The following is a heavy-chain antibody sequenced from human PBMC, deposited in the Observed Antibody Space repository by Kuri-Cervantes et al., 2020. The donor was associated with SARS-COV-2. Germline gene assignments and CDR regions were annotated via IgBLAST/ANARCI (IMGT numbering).Heavy chain of an antibody. CDR1: GYTFTGYY. CDR2: IRYDGSNK. J-gene: IGHJ4*02. D-gene: IGHD2/OR15-2a*01. Sequence: SCKASGYTFTGYYMHWVRQAPGKGLEWVAFIRYDGSNKYYADSVKGRFTISRDNSKNTLYLQMNSLRAEDTAVYYCANGLLLNFDYWGQGTLVTVSS. V-gene: IGHV3-30*02. CDR3: ANGLLLNFDY.